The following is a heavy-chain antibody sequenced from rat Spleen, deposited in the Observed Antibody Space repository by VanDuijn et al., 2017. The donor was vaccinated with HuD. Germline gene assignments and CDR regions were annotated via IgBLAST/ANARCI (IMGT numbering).Heavy chain of an antibody. CDR1: GFTFSNYG. D-gene: IGHD1-7*01. Sequence: EVQLVESGGGLVQPGRSLKLSCVASGFTFSNYGMAWVRQAPTKGLEWVASITNSGGSTYYRDSVKGRFTISRDNAKSTLYLQMDSLRSEDTATYYCTTGSYYAYNCWGQGVMVTVSS. CDR2: ITNSGGST. CDR3: TTGSYYAYNC. V-gene: IGHV5-27*01. J-gene: IGHJ2*01.